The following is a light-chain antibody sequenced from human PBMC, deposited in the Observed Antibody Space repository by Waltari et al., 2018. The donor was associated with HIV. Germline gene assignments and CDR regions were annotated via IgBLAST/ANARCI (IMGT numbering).Light chain of an antibody. V-gene: IGKV4-1*01. J-gene: IGKJ2*01. CDR3: QQYFSVPYT. CDR2: WSS. CDR1: QSLFYTSDNKNF. Sequence: DVVMTQSPDSLAVSLGERATLNCKSNQSLFYTSDNKNFLAWYQQTAGQRPRLLIYWSSTRASGVPERFSGSGSETDFTLTITSLQAEDVAIYFCQQYFSVPYTFGQGTKLEIK.